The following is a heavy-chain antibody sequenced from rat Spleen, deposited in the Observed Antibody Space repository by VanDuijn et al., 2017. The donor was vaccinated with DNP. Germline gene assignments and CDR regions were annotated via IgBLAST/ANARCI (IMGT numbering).Heavy chain of an antibody. J-gene: IGHJ4*01. Sequence: EVQLVESGGGLVQPGRSLKLSCVASGFTFSGYWMYWIRQVPGKGLEWVASINTDGDITNYPDSVKGRFTVSRDNAENTVCLQMNSLRSEDTATYYCARHETYAMDAWGQGTSVTVSS. CDR2: INTDGDIT. CDR3: ARHETYAMDA. V-gene: IGHV5-58*01. D-gene: IGHD4-2*01. CDR1: GFTFSGYW.